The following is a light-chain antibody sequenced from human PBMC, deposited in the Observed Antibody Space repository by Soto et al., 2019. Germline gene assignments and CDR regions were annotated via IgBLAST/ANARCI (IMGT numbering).Light chain of an antibody. Sequence: QSVLTQPRSVSGSPGQSVTISCSGTSSDVGGYNYVPWYQQYPGTAPKLMIYDVSMRPSGVPYRFSGSKSGDTASLTISGLQAEDEADYYCCSYAASYTFYVFGSGTKVTVL. V-gene: IGLV2-11*01. CDR3: CSYAASYTFYV. CDR1: SSDVGGYNY. J-gene: IGLJ1*01. CDR2: DVS.